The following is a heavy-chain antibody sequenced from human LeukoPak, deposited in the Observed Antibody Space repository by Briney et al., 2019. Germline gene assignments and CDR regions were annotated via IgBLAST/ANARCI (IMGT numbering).Heavy chain of an antibody. D-gene: IGHD3-10*01. CDR1: GGSISSGSYY. V-gene: IGHV4-61*02. CDR2: IYTSGST. Sequence: ASQTPSLTCTVSGGSISSGSYYWSWIRQPAGKGLEWIGRIYTSGSTNYNPSLKSRVTISVDTSKNQFSLKLSSVTAADTAVYYCARFSLYNYYGSGSYMFDYWGQGTLVTVSS. CDR3: ARFSLYNYYGSGSYMFDY. J-gene: IGHJ4*02.